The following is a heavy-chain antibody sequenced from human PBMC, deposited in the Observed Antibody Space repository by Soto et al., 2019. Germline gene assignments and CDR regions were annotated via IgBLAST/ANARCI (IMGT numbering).Heavy chain of an antibody. J-gene: IGHJ6*03. CDR1: GGSISSGGYY. Sequence: SETLSLTCTVSGGSISSGGYYWSWIRQHPGKGLEWIGYIYYSGSTYYNPSLKSRVTISVDTSKNQFSLKLSSVTAADTAVYYCARGHPYYDFWSGYRGYYYMDVWGKGTTVTV. D-gene: IGHD3-3*01. CDR2: IYYSGST. CDR3: ARGHPYYDFWSGYRGYYYMDV. V-gene: IGHV4-31*03.